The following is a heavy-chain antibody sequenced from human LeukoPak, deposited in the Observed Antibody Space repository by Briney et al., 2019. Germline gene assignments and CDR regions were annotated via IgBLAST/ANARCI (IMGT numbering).Heavy chain of an antibody. Sequence: GGSLRLSCAASGFTFSSYAMSWVRQAPGKGLEWVLAISGSGGSTYYADSVKGRFTISRDNSKNTLYLQMNSLRAEDTAVYYCAKPRRYSSGWYYFDYWGQGTLVTVSS. D-gene: IGHD6-19*01. V-gene: IGHV3-23*01. CDR3: AKPRRYSSGWYYFDY. CDR1: GFTFSSYA. CDR2: ISGSGGST. J-gene: IGHJ4*02.